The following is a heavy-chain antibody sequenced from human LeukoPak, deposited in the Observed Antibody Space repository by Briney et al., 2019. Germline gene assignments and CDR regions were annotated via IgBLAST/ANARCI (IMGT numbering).Heavy chain of an antibody. Sequence: GASVKVSCKASGYTFTSYYMHWVRQAPGQGLEWMGIINPSGGSTSYAQKFQGRVTMTRDMSTSTVYMELSSLRSEDTAVYYCARDSEILAAGTAWWFDPWGQGTLVTVSS. CDR1: GYTFTSYY. V-gene: IGHV1-46*01. CDR3: ARDSEILAAGTAWWFDP. D-gene: IGHD6-13*01. J-gene: IGHJ5*02. CDR2: INPSGGST.